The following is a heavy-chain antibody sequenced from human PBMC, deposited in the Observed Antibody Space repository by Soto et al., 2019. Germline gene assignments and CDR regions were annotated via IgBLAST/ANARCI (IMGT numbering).Heavy chain of an antibody. V-gene: IGHV3-23*01. CDR3: ATDPNGDYIGAFDN. CDR2: ITGSGGST. J-gene: IGHJ3*02. Sequence: GGSLRLSCAASRFTFSSYAMTWARQAPGKGLEWVSSITGSGGSTKYADSVKGRFTISRDNSKNTLYLQMDSLRADDTAVYYCATDPNGDYIGAFDNWGQGTMVTVSS. CDR1: RFTFSSYA. D-gene: IGHD4-17*01.